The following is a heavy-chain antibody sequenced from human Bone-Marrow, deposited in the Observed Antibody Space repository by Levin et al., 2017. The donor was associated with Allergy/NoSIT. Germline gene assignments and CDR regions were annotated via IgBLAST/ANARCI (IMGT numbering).Heavy chain of an antibody. CDR3: ARAVYYDILTGYPGTRGAFDI. D-gene: IGHD3-9*01. CDR2: IIPILGIA. CDR1: GGTFSSYA. V-gene: IGHV1-69*04. J-gene: IGHJ3*02. Sequence: ASVKVSCKASGGTFSSYAISWVRQAPGQGLEWMGRIIPILGIANYAQKFQGRVTITADKSTSTAYMELSSLRSEDTAVYYCARAVYYDILTGYPGTRGAFDIWGQGTMVTVSS.